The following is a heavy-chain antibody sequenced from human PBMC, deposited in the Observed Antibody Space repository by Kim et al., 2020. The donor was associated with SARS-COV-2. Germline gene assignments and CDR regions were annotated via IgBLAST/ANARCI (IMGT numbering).Heavy chain of an antibody. CDR2: ISGDSSYI. D-gene: IGHD5-18*01. CDR3: AKVDTSLVFYDH. CDR1: GFTFSSYG. Sequence: GGSLRLSCAASGFTFSSYGMNWVRQAPGKGLQWVSAISGDSSYIYYADSVKGRFTISRDNSKNTLYLQMNSLRAEDTAMYFCAKVDTSLVFYDHWGQGTLVTVSS. V-gene: IGHV3-23*01. J-gene: IGHJ4*02.